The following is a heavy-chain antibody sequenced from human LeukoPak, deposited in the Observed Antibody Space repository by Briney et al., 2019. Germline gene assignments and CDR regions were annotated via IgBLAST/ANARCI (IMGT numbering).Heavy chain of an antibody. CDR1: GYTFTSYY. J-gene: IGHJ4*02. CDR2: FDPEDGET. D-gene: IGHD6-19*01. Sequence: ASVKVSCKASGYTFTSYYMHWVRQAPGKGLEWMGGFDPEDGETIYAQKFQGRVTMTEDTSTDTAYMELSSLRSEDTAVYYCATLPSFLAVAGQIDYWGQGTLVTVSS. CDR3: ATLPSFLAVAGQIDY. V-gene: IGHV1-24*01.